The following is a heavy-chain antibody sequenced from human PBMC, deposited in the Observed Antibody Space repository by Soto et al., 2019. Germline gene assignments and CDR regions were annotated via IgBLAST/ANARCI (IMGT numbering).Heavy chain of an antibody. CDR3: ARGGGPYVWFNEF. D-gene: IGHD3-16*01. CDR2: IIPVFGTT. Sequence: QVQLVQSGPEVKKVGSSVKISCRDTGGLFSSFAISWVRQAPGQGLEWLGGIIPVFGTTNYAEKFQGRVTITADESTNTAYMELSSLRSADTAIYYCARGGGPYVWFNEFWGQATLVTVSP. J-gene: IGHJ4*02. V-gene: IGHV1-69*01. CDR1: GGLFSSFA.